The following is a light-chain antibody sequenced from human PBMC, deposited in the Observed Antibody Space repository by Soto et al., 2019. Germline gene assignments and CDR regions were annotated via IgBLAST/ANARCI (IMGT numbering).Light chain of an antibody. Sequence: EIVLTQSPGTRSLSPGETATLSCRASQSVSSSYLAWYQQKPGQAPRLLVYGSYHRATGIADRFSGSGSGTDFTLTISRLEPEDFAVYYCQQYSSSYDTSLYTFGQGTKVDIK. CDR1: QSVSSSY. J-gene: IGKJ2*01. CDR3: QQYSSSYDTSLYT. V-gene: IGKV3-20*01. CDR2: GSY.